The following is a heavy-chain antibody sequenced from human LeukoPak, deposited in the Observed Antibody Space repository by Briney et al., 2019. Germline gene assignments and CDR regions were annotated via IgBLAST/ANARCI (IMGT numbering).Heavy chain of an antibody. CDR2: INHSGST. J-gene: IGHJ4*02. CDR3: AHGSGYSGY. Sequence: PETLSLTCAVYGGSFSGYYWSWIRQPPGKGLEWIGEINHSGSTNYNPSLKSRVTISVDTSKNQFSLKLSSVTAADTAVYYCAHGSGYSGYWGQGTLVTVSS. D-gene: IGHD3-22*01. CDR1: GGSFSGYY. V-gene: IGHV4-34*01.